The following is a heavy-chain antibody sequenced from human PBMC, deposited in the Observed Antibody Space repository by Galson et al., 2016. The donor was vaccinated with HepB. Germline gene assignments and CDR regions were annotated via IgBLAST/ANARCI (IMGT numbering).Heavy chain of an antibody. CDR3: ATDVPLRWRARGWFDS. J-gene: IGHJ5*01. D-gene: IGHD4-23*01. CDR1: GYTLTGLS. V-gene: IGHV1-24*01. Sequence: SVKVSCKVSGYTLTGLSMHWVRQGPGKGHEWMGGFDPEDGETIYAQKFQGRVSMTEDASTAYMELSSLRSEDTAVYYCATDVPLRWRARGWFDSWGQGTLVTVSS. CDR2: FDPEDGET.